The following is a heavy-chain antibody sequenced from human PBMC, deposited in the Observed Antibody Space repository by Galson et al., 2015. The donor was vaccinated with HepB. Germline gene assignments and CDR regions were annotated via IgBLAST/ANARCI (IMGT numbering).Heavy chain of an antibody. J-gene: IGHJ3*02. Sequence: SLRLSCAASGFTFSSYAMSWVRQAPGKGLEWVSAISGSGGSTYYADSVKGRFTISRDNSKNTLYLQMNSLRAEDTAVYYCAKRGGWELLPGQSGAFDIWGQGTMVTVSS. CDR2: ISGSGGST. V-gene: IGHV3-23*01. CDR1: GFTFSSYA. D-gene: IGHD1-26*01. CDR3: AKRGGWELLPGQSGAFDI.